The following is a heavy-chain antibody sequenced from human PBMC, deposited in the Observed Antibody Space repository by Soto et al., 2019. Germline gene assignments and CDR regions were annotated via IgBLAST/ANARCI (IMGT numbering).Heavy chain of an antibody. CDR2: INHSGST. CDR3: ARGWDCSGGSCYGY. CDR1: GGSFSGYY. V-gene: IGHV4-34*01. J-gene: IGHJ4*02. D-gene: IGHD2-15*01. Sequence: QVQLQQWGAGLLKPSETLSLTCAVYGGSFSGYYWSWIRQPPGKGLEWIGEINHSGSTNYNPSLKRRVTISVDASKNQFSLKLSSVTAADTAVYYCARGWDCSGGSCYGYWGQGTLVTVSS.